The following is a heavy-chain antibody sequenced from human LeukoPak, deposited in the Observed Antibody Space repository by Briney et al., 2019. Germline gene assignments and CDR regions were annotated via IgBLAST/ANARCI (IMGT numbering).Heavy chain of an antibody. J-gene: IGHJ4*02. CDR3: ATLTTVTTQGDY. CDR2: ISYDGSNK. V-gene: IGHV3-30-3*01. Sequence: PGRSLRLSCAASGFTFSSYAMHWVRQAPGKGLEWVAVISYDGSNKYYADSVKGRFTISRDNSKNTLYLQMNSLRAEDTAVYYCATLTTVTTQGDYWGQGTLVTVSS. D-gene: IGHD4-11*01. CDR1: GFTFSSYA.